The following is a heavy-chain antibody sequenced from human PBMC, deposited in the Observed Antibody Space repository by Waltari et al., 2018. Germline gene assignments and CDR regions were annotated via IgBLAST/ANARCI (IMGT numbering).Heavy chain of an antibody. CDR1: GGSFSGYY. CDR3: ARGWLQVAPPYYYYMDV. CDR2: IHHNASP. J-gene: IGHJ6*03. V-gene: IGHV4-34*01. D-gene: IGHD6-19*01. Sequence: QVQLLQWGAGLLKPSETLSLTCAVYGGSFSGYYWSWLRQLPGKGLEWLGVIHHNASPDYNPSLKSPATISIETSKNQFSLKLDSVTAADTGVYYCARGWLQVAPPYYYYMDVWDRGTAVTVSS.